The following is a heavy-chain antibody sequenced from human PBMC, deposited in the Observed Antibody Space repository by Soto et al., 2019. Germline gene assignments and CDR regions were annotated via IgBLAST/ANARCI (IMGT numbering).Heavy chain of an antibody. D-gene: IGHD3-10*01. CDR2: VYYSGST. Sequence: PSETLSLTCTVSGGSVRSTSYYWGWIRQPPGKGLEWIGNVYYSGSTYSNPSLKSRLTISADTSKNQFSLKLSSVTAADTAVYFCARQSEYYYASGRAAPLYGMDVWGQGTTVTVSS. CDR1: GGSVRSTSYY. CDR3: ARQSEYYYASGRAAPLYGMDV. V-gene: IGHV4-39*01. J-gene: IGHJ6*02.